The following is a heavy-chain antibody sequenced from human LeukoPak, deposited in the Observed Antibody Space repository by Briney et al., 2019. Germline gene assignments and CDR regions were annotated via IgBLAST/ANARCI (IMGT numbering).Heavy chain of an antibody. D-gene: IGHD2-15*01. J-gene: IGHJ4*02. Sequence: GGSLRLSCAVSGLIFRRYWMHWVRQVPGKGLVWVSRINSDGRTTRYADSVKGRFTISRDNAKNTLYLQVNSLRAEDTAIYYCAREGECAGGTCSDPSRELDVWGQGTLVTVSS. CDR2: INSDGRTT. CDR1: GLIFRRYW. CDR3: AREGECAGGTCSDPSRELDV. V-gene: IGHV3-74*01.